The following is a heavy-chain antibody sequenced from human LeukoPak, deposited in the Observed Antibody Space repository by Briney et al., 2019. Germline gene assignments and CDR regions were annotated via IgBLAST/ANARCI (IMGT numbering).Heavy chain of an antibody. Sequence: GGSLRLSCAASGFTFSSYWMSWVRQAPGKGLEWVANIKQDGSEKYFVDSVKGRFTISRDNAKNSLYLQMNSLRAEDTAVYYCAKAGSGYYYYGSGSYYKDYYYMDVWGKGTTVTVSS. CDR2: IKQDGSEK. CDR1: GFTFSSYW. D-gene: IGHD3-10*01. CDR3: AKAGSGYYYYGSGSYYKDYYYMDV. J-gene: IGHJ6*03. V-gene: IGHV3-7*03.